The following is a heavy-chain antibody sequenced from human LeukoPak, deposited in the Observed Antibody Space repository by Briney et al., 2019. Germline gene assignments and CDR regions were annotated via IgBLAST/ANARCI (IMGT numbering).Heavy chain of an antibody. CDR2: ISYDGSNK. V-gene: IGHV3-30*18. Sequence: QPGRSLRLSCAASGFTFSSYGMHWVRQAPGKGLEWVAVISYDGSNKYYADSVKGRFTISRDNSKNTLYLQMNSLRAEDTAVYYCAKDSGSSEYYFDYWGQGTLVTVSS. CDR3: AKDSGSSEYYFDY. D-gene: IGHD1-26*01. J-gene: IGHJ4*02. CDR1: GFTFSSYG.